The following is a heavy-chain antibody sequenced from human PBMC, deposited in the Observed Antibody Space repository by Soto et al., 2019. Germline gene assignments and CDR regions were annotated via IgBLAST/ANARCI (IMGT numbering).Heavy chain of an antibody. CDR2: IYPGDSDT. CDR3: ARHLHLVVPAAIDYYHYYSMDV. V-gene: IGHV5-51*01. D-gene: IGHD2-2*01. Sequence: GESLKISCKGSGYSFTSYWIGWVRQMPGKGLEWMGIIYPGDSDTRYSPSFQGQVTISADKSISTASLPWSSLKASDTAMYYCARHLHLVVPAAIDYYHYYSMDVWRKWTTVTDSS. J-gene: IGHJ6*03. CDR1: GYSFTSYW.